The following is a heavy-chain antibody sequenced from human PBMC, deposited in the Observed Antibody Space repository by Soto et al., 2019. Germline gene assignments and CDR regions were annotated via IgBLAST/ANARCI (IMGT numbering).Heavy chain of an antibody. D-gene: IGHD3-10*01. CDR2: ISYDGSNK. J-gene: IGHJ4*02. CDR3: ATDHSWDGSGRPDIDY. Sequence: QVQLVESGGGVVQPGRSLRLSCAASGFTFSSYGMHWVRQAPGNGLEWVAVISYDGSNKYYADSVKGRFTISRDNSKTTRYLQMNSLIDEDTVVYYCATDHSWDGSGRPDIDYWGQGTLVTVSS. CDR1: GFTFSSYG. V-gene: IGHV3-30*03.